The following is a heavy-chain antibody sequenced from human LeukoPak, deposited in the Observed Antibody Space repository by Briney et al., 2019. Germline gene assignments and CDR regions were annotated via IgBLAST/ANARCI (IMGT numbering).Heavy chain of an antibody. CDR1: GGTFSSYA. CDR3: ARARSGSSYDAFDT. V-gene: IGHV1-69*05. D-gene: IGHD1-26*01. CDR2: IVPIFGTA. Sequence: SVKVSCKASGGTFSSYAISWVRQAPGQGLEWMGGIVPIFGTANYAQKFQGRVTITTDESTSTAYMELSSLRSEDTAVYYCARARSGSSYDAFDTWGQGTMVTVSS. J-gene: IGHJ3*02.